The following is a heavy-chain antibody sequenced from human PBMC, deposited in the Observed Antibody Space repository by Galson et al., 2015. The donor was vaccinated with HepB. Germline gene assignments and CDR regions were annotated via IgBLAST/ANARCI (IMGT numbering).Heavy chain of an antibody. Sequence: SVKVSCKASGYTFTSYYMRWVRQAPGQGLEWMGIINPSGGSTSYAQKFQGRVTMTRDTSTSTVYMELSSLRSEDTAVYYCARGGDMIVVVNDAFDIWGQGTMVTVSS. D-gene: IGHD3-22*01. CDR1: GYTFTSYY. J-gene: IGHJ3*02. CDR3: ARGGDMIVVVNDAFDI. CDR2: INPSGGST. V-gene: IGHV1-46*03.